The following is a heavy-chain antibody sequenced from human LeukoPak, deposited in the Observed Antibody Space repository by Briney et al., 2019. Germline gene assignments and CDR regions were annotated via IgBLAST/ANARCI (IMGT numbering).Heavy chain of an antibody. V-gene: IGHV3-11*04. D-gene: IGHD6-13*01. CDR2: ISSSGSTI. CDR1: GFTVSSNY. J-gene: IGHJ6*03. Sequence: GGSLRLSCAASGFTVSSNYMSWVRQAPGKGLEWVSYISSSGSTIYYADSVKGRFTISRDNAKNALYLQMNSLRAEDTAVYYCARESGYSKHYYYMDVWGKGTTVTVSS. CDR3: ARESGYSKHYYYMDV.